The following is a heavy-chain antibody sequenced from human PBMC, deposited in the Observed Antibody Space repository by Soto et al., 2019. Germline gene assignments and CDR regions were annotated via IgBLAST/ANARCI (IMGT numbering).Heavy chain of an antibody. V-gene: IGHV3-30*18. J-gene: IGHJ3*02. CDR1: GFTFSSYG. CDR2: ISYDGSNK. CDR3: ANLDYDAFDI. D-gene: IGHD4-17*01. Sequence: QVQLVASGGGLVQPGRSLRLSCAASGFTFSSYGMHWVRQAPGKGLEWVAVISYDGSNKYYADSVKGRFTISRDNSKNTLYLQMNSLRAEDTAVYYCANLDYDAFDIWGPGTMVTVSS.